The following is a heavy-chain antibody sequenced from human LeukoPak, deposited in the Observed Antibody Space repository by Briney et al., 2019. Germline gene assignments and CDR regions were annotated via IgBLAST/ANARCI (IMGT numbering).Heavy chain of an antibody. D-gene: IGHD5-24*01. V-gene: IGHV5-51*01. J-gene: IGHJ4*02. CDR3: ARLSDGYNDF. Sequence: GESLKISCKGSGCRFGNYWIARVRQMPGKGLESMGIIYPGDSDTRYSPSFQGQVTFSADKSISTAYLQWSSLKASDTAMYYCARLSDGYNDFWGQGTLVTVSS. CDR2: IYPGDSDT. CDR1: GCRFGNYW.